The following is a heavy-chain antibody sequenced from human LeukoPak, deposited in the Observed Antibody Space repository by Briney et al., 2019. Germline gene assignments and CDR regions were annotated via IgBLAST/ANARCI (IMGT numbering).Heavy chain of an antibody. J-gene: IGHJ3*02. CDR2: IYYSGST. CDR1: GGSISSYY. CDR3: ARGLWFGTYAFDI. D-gene: IGHD3-10*01. V-gene: IGHV4-59*01. Sequence: SETLSLTCTVSGGSISSYYWSWIRQPPGKGLEWIGYIYYSGSTNYNPSLKSRVTISVDTSKNQFSLKLSSVTAADTAVYYCARGLWFGTYAFDIWGQGTMVTVSS.